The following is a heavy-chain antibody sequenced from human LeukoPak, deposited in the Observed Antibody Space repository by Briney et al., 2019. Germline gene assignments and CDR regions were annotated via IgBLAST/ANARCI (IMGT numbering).Heavy chain of an antibody. CDR1: GFTFSSYW. D-gene: IGHD6-19*01. Sequence: QSGGSLRLSCAASGFTFSSYWMHWVRQAPGKGLVWVSRINSDGSSTTYADSVKGRFTISRGNAKNTVYLQMNSLRAEDTAVYYCARRGAVAGTFDYWGQGTLVTVSS. J-gene: IGHJ4*02. V-gene: IGHV3-74*01. CDR3: ARRGAVAGTFDY. CDR2: INSDGSST.